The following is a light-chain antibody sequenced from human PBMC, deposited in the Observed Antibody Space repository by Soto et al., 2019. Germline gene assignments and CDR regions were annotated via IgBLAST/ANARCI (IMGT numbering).Light chain of an antibody. V-gene: IGKV3-20*01. CDR1: QSVSSSH. Sequence: EIVLTHSPGTLSLSPVERATLSFSSSQSVSSSHLAWYQQKPGQAPRLLISGASSRATGIPDRFTGSGSGTDFTLTISRLEPEDFAVYCCQQYGIFPITFGQGTRLEIK. CDR2: GAS. CDR3: QQYGIFPIT. J-gene: IGKJ5*01.